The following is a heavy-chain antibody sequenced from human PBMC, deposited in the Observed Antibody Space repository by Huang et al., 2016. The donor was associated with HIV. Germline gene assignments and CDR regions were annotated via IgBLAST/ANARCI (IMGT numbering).Heavy chain of an antibody. J-gene: IGHJ4*02. CDR3: AKESRWFSSLDH. CDR1: GFPFSGFG. CDR2: ISDDGRSQ. Sequence: QLQLVESGGGVVQPGTSLRVSCAASGFPFSGFGMHWVRQAPGKGLEWVAVISDDGRSQFYAGSVKGRFTISRDNSDNTLHLQMNSLRPDDTGVYYCAKESRWFSSLDHWGQGILVTVSS. D-gene: IGHD2-15*01. V-gene: IGHV3-30*18.